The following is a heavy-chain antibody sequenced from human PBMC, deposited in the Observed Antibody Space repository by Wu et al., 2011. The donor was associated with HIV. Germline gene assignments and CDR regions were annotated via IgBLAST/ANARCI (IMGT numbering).Heavy chain of an antibody. Sequence: QVQLVQSGAEVKKPGSSVKVSCKASGGTFSTYGISWVRQAPGQGLEWMGGIIPILGTVKYAQKFQGRVTITADKSTGTAYMELSSLRSEDTAMYYCARSERYCSSTSCYIPDYWGQGTLVTVSS. V-gene: IGHV1-69*14. CDR3: ARSERYCSSTSCYIPDY. CDR1: GGTFSTYG. CDR2: IIPILGTV. J-gene: IGHJ4*02. D-gene: IGHD2-2*02.